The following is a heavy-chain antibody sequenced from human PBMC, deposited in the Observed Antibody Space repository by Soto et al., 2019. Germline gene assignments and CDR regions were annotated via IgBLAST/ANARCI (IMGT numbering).Heavy chain of an antibody. Sequence: QVQLQQWGAGLLKPSETLSLTCAVYGGSFSGYYWTWIRQSPEKGLEWIGEVNHSGTTYYNPSPKPRVTISVHTPKNQFSLKMSSVTAADTAVYYCARGIGYCSSINCYSSRRLRFDSWGQGTLVTVSS. CDR2: VNHSGTT. J-gene: IGHJ4*02. CDR3: ARGIGYCSSINCYSSRRLRFDS. V-gene: IGHV4-34*01. D-gene: IGHD2-2*01. CDR1: GGSFSGYY.